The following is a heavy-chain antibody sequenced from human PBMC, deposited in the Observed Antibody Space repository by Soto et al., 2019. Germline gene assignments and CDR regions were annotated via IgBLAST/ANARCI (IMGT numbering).Heavy chain of an antibody. D-gene: IGHD1-26*01. CDR2: ISGSGGST. Sequence: GGSLRLSCAASGFTFSSYAMTWVRQAPGKGLEWVSAISGSGGSTYYADPVKGQFTISRDNSKNTLYLQMNSLRAEDTAVYYCAKGLYSGSYFDYWGQGTLVTVSS. J-gene: IGHJ4*02. V-gene: IGHV3-23*01. CDR3: AKGLYSGSYFDY. CDR1: GFTFSSYA.